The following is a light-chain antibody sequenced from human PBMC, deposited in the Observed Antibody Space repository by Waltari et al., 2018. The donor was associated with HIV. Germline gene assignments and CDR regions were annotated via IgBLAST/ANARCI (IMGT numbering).Light chain of an antibody. CDR3: AAWDDSLNGVV. V-gene: IGLV1-44*01. J-gene: IGLJ2*01. CDR1: RSNVGTNT. Sequence: QSVLTQPPSASGTPGQTVTISCSGSRSNVGTNTVNWYQQLPGTAPKLLIYSNNRRPSGVPDRFSGSKSGTSASLAISGLQSGDEADYYCAAWDDSLNGVVFGGGTKLTGL. CDR2: SNN.